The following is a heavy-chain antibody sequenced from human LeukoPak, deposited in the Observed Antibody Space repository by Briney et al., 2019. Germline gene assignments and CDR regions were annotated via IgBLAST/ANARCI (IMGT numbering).Heavy chain of an antibody. CDR1: GYTFTSYD. V-gene: IGHV1-18*01. CDR2: ISGHTGQA. Sequence: ASVKVSCKASGYTFTSYDINWVRQATGQGLEWMGWISGHTGQANYAQKFQGRVTMTSDISTTTAYMELTGLRYNDTAVYFCAKDLYSSSSGSEVFDFWGQGTRVTVSS. CDR3: AKDLYSSSSGSEVFDF. J-gene: IGHJ3*01. D-gene: IGHD3-10*01.